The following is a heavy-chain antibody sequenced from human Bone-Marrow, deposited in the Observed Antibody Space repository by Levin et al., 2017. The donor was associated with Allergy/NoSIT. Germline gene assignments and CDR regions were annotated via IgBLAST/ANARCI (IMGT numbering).Heavy chain of an antibody. CDR3: ARRNVLAPGEDWFDP. Sequence: SETLSLTCGVSNGSISSSNWWTWVRQPPGKGLEWIGEIYHSGSTNYNPSLKSRVTISVEKSKNQFSLKLSSVTAADTAVYYCARRNVLAPGEDWFDPWGQGTLVTVSS. D-gene: IGHD7-27*01. CDR2: IYHSGST. CDR1: NGSISSSNW. V-gene: IGHV4-4*02. J-gene: IGHJ5*02.